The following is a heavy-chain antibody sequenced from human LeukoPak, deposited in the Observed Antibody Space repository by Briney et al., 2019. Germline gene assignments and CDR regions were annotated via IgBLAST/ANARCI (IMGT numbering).Heavy chain of an antibody. V-gene: IGHV1-3*01. CDR3: ATEMVRGVRGWFDP. CDR1: GYTFTNHA. Sequence: ASVKVSCKASGYTFTNHAMHWVRQAPGQGLEWMGWIDAAIGNTKYSQKFQGRVTITRDTSASIVYMELSSLRSEDTAVYYCATEMVRGVRGWFDPWGQGTLVTVSS. J-gene: IGHJ5*02. D-gene: IGHD3-10*01. CDR2: IDAAIGNT.